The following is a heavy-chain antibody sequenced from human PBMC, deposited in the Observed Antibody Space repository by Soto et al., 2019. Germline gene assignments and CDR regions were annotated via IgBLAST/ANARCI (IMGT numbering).Heavy chain of an antibody. D-gene: IGHD5-18*01. CDR2: IQSGSPK. Sequence: GGSLRLSCAASGFTVSSKYMSWVRQAPGKGLGWAVIIQSGSPKYHADSVKGRFTISRDNSKNTLHLQMNSLRAEDTAVYYCARDGEAMVTAYYYYGMDVWGQGTTVTVSS. V-gene: IGHV3-66*01. CDR3: ARDGEAMVTAYYYYGMDV. CDR1: GFTVSSKY. J-gene: IGHJ6*02.